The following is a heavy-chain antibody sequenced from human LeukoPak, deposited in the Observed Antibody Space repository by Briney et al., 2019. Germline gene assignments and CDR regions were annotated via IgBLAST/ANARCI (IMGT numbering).Heavy chain of an antibody. J-gene: IGHJ4*02. Sequence: SETLSLTCTVSGGSISSSSYYWGWIRQPPGKGLEWIGSIYYSGSTYYNPSLKSRVTISVDTSKNQFSLKLSSVTAADTAVYYCARDYYDSSGYYLDYWGQGTLVTVSS. V-gene: IGHV4-39*07. CDR1: GGSISSSSYY. CDR2: IYYSGST. CDR3: ARDYYDSSGYYLDY. D-gene: IGHD3-22*01.